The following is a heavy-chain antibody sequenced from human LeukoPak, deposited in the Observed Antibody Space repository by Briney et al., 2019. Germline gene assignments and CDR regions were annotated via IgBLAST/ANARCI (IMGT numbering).Heavy chain of an antibody. Sequence: ASVKVSCKASGYTFTSYDINWVRQATGQGLEWMGWMNPNSGNTGYAQKFQGRVTMTRNTSISTAYRELSSLRSEDTAVYYCARGRSPNLYDFWSGYYHWGQGTLVTVSS. V-gene: IGHV1-8*01. CDR3: ARGRSPNLYDFWSGYYH. J-gene: IGHJ5*02. D-gene: IGHD3-3*01. CDR1: GYTFTSYD. CDR2: MNPNSGNT.